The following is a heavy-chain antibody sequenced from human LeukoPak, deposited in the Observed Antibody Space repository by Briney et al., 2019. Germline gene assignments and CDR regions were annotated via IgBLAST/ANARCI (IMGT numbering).Heavy chain of an antibody. J-gene: IGHJ6*02. CDR3: ARGAPRGYCSGGSCYSGMDV. CDR1: GFTFNTYG. CDR2: ISYDGSEK. V-gene: IGHV3-33*01. D-gene: IGHD2-15*01. Sequence: GGSLRLSCAASGFTFNTYGLHWIRQAPGKGLEWVGMISYDGSEKYYGDSVKGRFTIPRDDSKSTLFLQMNSLRAEDTAVYYCARGAPRGYCSGGSCYSGMDVWGQGTTVTVSS.